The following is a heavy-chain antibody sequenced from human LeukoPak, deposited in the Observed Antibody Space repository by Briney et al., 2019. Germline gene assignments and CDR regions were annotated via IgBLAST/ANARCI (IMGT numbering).Heavy chain of an antibody. D-gene: IGHD3-9*01. CDR2: LNHSGST. CDR1: GVSFSGYY. V-gene: IGHV4-34*01. Sequence: SETLSLNCAVYGVSFSGYYWSWIRPPPGKGLEWIGELNHSGSTNYNPSLKSRVTISVDTSKTQFSLKLSSVTAADTAVYYCARRIQYFDWLLLYNWFDPWGQGTLVTVSS. CDR3: ARRIQYFDWLLLYNWFDP. J-gene: IGHJ5*02.